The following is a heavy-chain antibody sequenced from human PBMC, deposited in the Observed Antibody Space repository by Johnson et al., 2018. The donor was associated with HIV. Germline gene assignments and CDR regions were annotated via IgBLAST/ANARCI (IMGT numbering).Heavy chain of an antibody. J-gene: IGHJ3*02. V-gene: IGHV3-66*01. D-gene: IGHD6-19*01. CDR2: IYSGGST. Sequence: VQLVESGGGVVRPGRSLRLSCAASGFTFDDYAMHWVRQAPGKGLEWVSVIYSGGSTYYADSVKGRFTISRDNSKNTLYLQMNSLRAEDTAVYYCARAGQAVAAPREGAFDIWRQGTMVTVSS. CDR1: GFTFDDYA. CDR3: ARAGQAVAAPREGAFDI.